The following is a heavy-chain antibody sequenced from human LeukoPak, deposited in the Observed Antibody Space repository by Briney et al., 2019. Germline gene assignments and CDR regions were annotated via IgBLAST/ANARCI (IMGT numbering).Heavy chain of an antibody. CDR3: ARVLKLSTVNYYYYYMDV. CDR1: GGSISSSSYY. V-gene: IGHV4-39*07. CDR2: IYYSGST. Sequence: PSETLSLTCTVSGGSISSSSYYWGWIRQPPGKGLEWIGSIYYSGSTYYNPSLKSRVTISVDTSKNQFSLKLSSVTAADTAVYYCARVLKLSTVNYYYYYMDVWGKGTTVTISS. D-gene: IGHD1-1*01. J-gene: IGHJ6*03.